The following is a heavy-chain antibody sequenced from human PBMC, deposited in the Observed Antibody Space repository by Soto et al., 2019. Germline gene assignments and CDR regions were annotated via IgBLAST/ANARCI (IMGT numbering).Heavy chain of an antibody. CDR1: GFTFSTYG. CDR2: ISYDGSNK. D-gene: IGHD2-2*01. CDR3: AKGQHCSSTSCYFYYYGVDV. Sequence: QVQLVESGGGVVQPGRSLRLSCAASGFTFSTYGMHWVRQAPGKGLERVAVISYDGSNKFYADSVKGRLTISRDNSKNTLYLQMNSLRAEDTAVYYCAKGQHCSSTSCYFYYYGVDVWGQGTTVAVSS. J-gene: IGHJ6*02. V-gene: IGHV3-30*18.